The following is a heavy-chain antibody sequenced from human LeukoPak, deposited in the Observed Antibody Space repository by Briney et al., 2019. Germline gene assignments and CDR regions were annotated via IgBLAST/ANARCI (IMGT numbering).Heavy chain of an antibody. V-gene: IGHV4-61*02. J-gene: IGHJ6*03. CDR2: IYTTGST. CDR1: GGSINGGGFY. D-gene: IGHD1-1*01. Sequence: SETLSLTCTVPGGSINGGGFYWSWIRQPAGKGLEWIGRIYTTGSTKYKHSLKSRVTLSADTSKNQFSLKLTSMPAADTAVYYCARVRVQPGADSGVYNYMDVWGKGATVTVSS. CDR3: ARVRVQPGADSGVYNYMDV.